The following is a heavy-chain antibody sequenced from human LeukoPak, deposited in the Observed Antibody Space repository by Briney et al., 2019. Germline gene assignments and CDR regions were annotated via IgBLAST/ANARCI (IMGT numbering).Heavy chain of an antibody. J-gene: IGHJ4*02. V-gene: IGHV3-23*01. CDR3: AKDRRAGSYDY. CDR1: GFTFSRNG. D-gene: IGHD3-10*01. CDR2: ISGSGGNT. Sequence: GGSLRLSCAASGFTFSRNGMTWVRQAPGKGLEWVSAISGSGGNTYYADSVKGRFTISRDNSKNTLYLQMNSLRAEDTAVYYCAKDRRAGSYDYWGQGALVTVSS.